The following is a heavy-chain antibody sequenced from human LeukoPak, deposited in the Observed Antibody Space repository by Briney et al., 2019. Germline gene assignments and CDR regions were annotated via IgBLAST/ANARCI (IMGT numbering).Heavy chain of an antibody. V-gene: IGHV1-46*01. CDR1: GYTFTNYY. D-gene: IGHD1-26*01. CDR3: ARTSLVRDTTSYYMGPFDY. Sequence: GASVKVSCKASGYTFTNYYMHWVRQAPGQGLEWMGIINPSGGRTAYAQRFQGRVTVNSDMSTSTVYMELSSLTSEDTAVYYCARTSLVRDTTSYYMGPFDYWGQGALVTVSS. CDR2: INPSGGRT. J-gene: IGHJ4*02.